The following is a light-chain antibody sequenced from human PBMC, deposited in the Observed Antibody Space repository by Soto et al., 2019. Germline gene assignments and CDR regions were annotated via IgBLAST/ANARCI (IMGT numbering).Light chain of an antibody. CDR2: KAS. Sequence: DIQMTQSPSTLSASVGDRVTITCRASQSISSWLAWYQQKPGKAPKLLTYKASSLESGIASRFSGSGSGTEFTLTISSLQPDDFATYYCQQYNSYSTFGQGTKVEIK. J-gene: IGKJ1*01. CDR3: QQYNSYST. CDR1: QSISSW. V-gene: IGKV1-5*03.